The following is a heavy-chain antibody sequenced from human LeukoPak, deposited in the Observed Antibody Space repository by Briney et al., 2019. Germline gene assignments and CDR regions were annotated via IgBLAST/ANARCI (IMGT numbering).Heavy chain of an antibody. CDR2: ISGSGGST. J-gene: IGHJ4*02. V-gene: IGHV3-23*01. D-gene: IGHD6-19*01. CDR1: GFTFSSYA. Sequence: GGSLRLSCASSGFTFSSYAMTWVRQAPGKGLEWVSAISGSGGSTFYADSVKGRFTISRDNSRNTLYLQMNSLRAEDTAVYYCAKLSRWGAGTGGDYFDYWSQGTLVTVSS. CDR3: AKLSRWGAGTGGDYFDY.